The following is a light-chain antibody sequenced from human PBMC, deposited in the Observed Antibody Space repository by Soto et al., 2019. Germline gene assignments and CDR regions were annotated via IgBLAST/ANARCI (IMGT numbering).Light chain of an antibody. J-gene: IGKJ5*01. Sequence: ELVLTPSPDTLSFSPGESSTLSCRASQSVRSERLAWYQQKRGPAPTLLIFDASSRASGTPERFSGSGSGTDFTLTISRLEPEDFAVYYCQEYDGAPPITFGLGTRLE. V-gene: IGKV3-20*01. CDR2: DAS. CDR3: QEYDGAPPIT. CDR1: QSVRSER.